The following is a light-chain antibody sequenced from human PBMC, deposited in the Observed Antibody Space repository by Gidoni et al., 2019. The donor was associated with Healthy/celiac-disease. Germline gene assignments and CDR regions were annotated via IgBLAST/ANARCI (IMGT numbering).Light chain of an antibody. CDR3: MQALQTPYT. V-gene: IGKV2-28*01. Sequence: DIVMTQSPLSLPVTPGEPASISCRSSQSLLHSNGYNYLDWYLQKPGQSPQLLIYLGSNRASGVPDRFRGSGSGTDFTLKISRVEAEDVGVYYGMQALQTPYTFXQXTKLGIK. CDR2: LGS. CDR1: QSLLHSNGYNY. J-gene: IGKJ2*01.